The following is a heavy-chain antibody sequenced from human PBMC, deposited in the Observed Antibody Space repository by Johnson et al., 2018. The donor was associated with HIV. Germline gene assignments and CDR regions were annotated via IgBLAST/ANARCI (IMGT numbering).Heavy chain of an antibody. CDR1: GFTFSSYG. CDR2: IRYDGSNK. V-gene: IGHV3-30*02. Sequence: VQLLESGGGLVQPGGSLRLSCAASGFTFSSYGMHWVRQAPGKGLEWVAFIRYDGSNKYYADSVKGRFTISRDNSKNTLYLQMGSLRAEDMAVYYCAREEYDYVWGSYRLVDIWGQGTMVTVSS. CDR3: AREEYDYVWGSYRLVDI. J-gene: IGHJ3*02. D-gene: IGHD3-16*02.